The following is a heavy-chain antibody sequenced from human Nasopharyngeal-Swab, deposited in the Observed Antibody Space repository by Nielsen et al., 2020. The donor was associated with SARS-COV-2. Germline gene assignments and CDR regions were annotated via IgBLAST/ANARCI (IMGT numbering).Heavy chain of an antibody. Sequence: SQTLSLTCAISGDGVSSSSAAWNWLRQSPSRGLEWLGRTYYRSKWYNDYAVSVKSRITINPDTSKNQFSLHLNSVTPEDTAVYYCARARGAYGDYYYYYYTDVWGKGTTVTVSS. CDR2: TYYRSKWYN. V-gene: IGHV6-1*01. J-gene: IGHJ6*03. D-gene: IGHD4-17*01. CDR3: ARARGAYGDYYYYYYTDV. CDR1: GDGVSSSSAA.